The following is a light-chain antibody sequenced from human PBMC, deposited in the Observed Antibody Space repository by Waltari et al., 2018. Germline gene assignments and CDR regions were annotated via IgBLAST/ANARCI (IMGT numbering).Light chain of an antibody. V-gene: IGKV1-5*03. CDR2: KAS. CDR1: RSISNH. J-gene: IGKJ2*03. CDR3: QQYNTYSS. Sequence: DIQMTQSPSTLSASVGDTITITCRASRSISNHLAWYQQKPGKAPKLLIYKASSSGSGVPPRFSGSGSGTEFTLTISSLQPDDFATYYCQQYNTYSSFGQGTKLEIK.